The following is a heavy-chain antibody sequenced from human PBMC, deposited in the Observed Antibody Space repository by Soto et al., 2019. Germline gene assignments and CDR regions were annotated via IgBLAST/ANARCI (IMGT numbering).Heavy chain of an antibody. Sequence: QVQLVQSGAEVKKPGSSVKVSCKASGGTFSSYAISWVRQAPGQGLEWMGGIIPIFGTANYAQKFQGRVTITADESTSTACMELSSLRSEDTAVYYCARAVGNYDFWSGSFHDAFDIWGQGTMVTVSS. CDR2: IIPIFGTA. D-gene: IGHD3-3*01. J-gene: IGHJ3*02. CDR3: ARAVGNYDFWSGSFHDAFDI. V-gene: IGHV1-69*01. CDR1: GGTFSSYA.